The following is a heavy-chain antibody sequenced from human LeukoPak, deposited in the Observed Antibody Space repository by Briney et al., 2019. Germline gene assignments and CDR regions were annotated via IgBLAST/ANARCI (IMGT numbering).Heavy chain of an antibody. V-gene: IGHV1-69*05. J-gene: IGHJ6*03. Sequence: AASVKVSCKASGGTFSSYAISWVRQAPGQGLGWMGGIIPIFGTANYAQKFQGRVTITTDESTSTAYMELGSLRSEDTAVYYCARDKGPGHRRGRYYYYMDVWGRGTTVTVSS. CDR2: IIPIFGTA. CDR3: ARDKGPGHRRGRYYYYMDV. CDR1: GGTFSSYA.